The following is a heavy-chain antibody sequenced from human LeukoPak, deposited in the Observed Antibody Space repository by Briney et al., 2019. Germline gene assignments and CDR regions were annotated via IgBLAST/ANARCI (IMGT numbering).Heavy chain of an antibody. Sequence: GGPLRLSCGALGLAFRGSTMHWVAQASGKAREWCGHIIEKTYNYATAYAASAKSMFNTSREAAKNTANRQVNSLKTAERVADYCSRHEALPGDYWGQGTLVTVPS. J-gene: IGHJ4*02. D-gene: IGHD2-21*02. CDR1: GLAFRGST. CDR3: SRHEALPGDY. V-gene: IGHV3-73*01. CDR2: IIEKTYNYAT.